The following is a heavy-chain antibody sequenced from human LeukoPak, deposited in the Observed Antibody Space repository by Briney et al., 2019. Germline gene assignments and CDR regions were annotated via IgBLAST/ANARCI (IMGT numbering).Heavy chain of an antibody. CDR3: ARHSTTMITMLDY. D-gene: IGHD3-16*01. J-gene: IGHJ4*02. CDR1: GGSISSRSYY. V-gene: IGHV4-39*01. Sequence: SETLSLTCTVSGGSISSRSYYWGWIRQPPGKGLEWIGSIYYSGGTYYNPSLKSRVTTSGDTSKNQFSLKLTSVTAADTAVYHCARHSTTMITMLDYWGQGTLVTVSS. CDR2: IYYSGGT.